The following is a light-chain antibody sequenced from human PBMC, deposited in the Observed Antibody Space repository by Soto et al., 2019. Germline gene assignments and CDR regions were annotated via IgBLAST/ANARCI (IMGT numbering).Light chain of an antibody. CDR1: QSITNR. Sequence: DIQMTQRSSALLASVGDRGTITCRSSQSITNRLAWYQQKPVKAPKVLIYDAYNLEYGVTSRFTGSGFGTEFILTISSLQPDDFATYWRQHYGGMWTFGQGTRWIS. CDR2: DAY. J-gene: IGKJ1*01. V-gene: IGKV1-5*01. CDR3: QHYGGMWT.